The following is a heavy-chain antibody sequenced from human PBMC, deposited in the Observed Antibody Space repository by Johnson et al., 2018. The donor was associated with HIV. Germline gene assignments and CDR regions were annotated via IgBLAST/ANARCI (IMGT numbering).Heavy chain of an antibody. V-gene: IGHV3-66*02. Sequence: VQLVESGGGLVQPGGSLRLSCEASGISVIKNYMSWVRQAPGKGLEWVSLIYSGDNTKYADSVKGRFIISRDNSKNTLFLQMNSLRPKDTAVYFCARVSLAYSYGYDAFDIWGRGTMVTVSS. CDR1: GISVIKNY. CDR3: ARVSLAYSYGYDAFDI. D-gene: IGHD5-18*01. CDR2: IYSGDNT. J-gene: IGHJ3*02.